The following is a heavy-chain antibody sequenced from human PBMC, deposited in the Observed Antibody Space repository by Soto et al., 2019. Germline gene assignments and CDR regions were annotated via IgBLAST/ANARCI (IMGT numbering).Heavy chain of an antibody. CDR1: DVNIINSSYY. CDR2: IDHSGTT. V-gene: IGHV4-39*01. J-gene: IGHJ6*02. D-gene: IGHD2-8*02. Sequence: PFVLLSHTYNVSDVNIINSSYYWGRDRQAPGKGLEWIGSIDHSGTTYYNPSLKGRLSISIDTSKNQFSLTLSSVTAADSATYYCARDGYCGTARCYMVGGVYPVNYGMDVWGRGTTVTVSS. CDR3: ARDGYCGTARCYMVGGVYPVNYGMDV.